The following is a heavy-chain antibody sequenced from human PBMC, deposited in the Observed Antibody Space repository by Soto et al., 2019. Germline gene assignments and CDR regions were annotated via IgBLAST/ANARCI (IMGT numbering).Heavy chain of an antibody. CDR1: GGTFSSYA. V-gene: IGHV1-69*01. Sequence: QVQLVQSGAEVKKPGSSVKVSCKASGGTFSSYAISWVRQAPGQGLEWMGGIIPIPGTANYAQKFQGRVTITADESTRTAYMELSSLRSEDTAVYYCARSQGSSTSLEIYYYYYSGMDVWGQGTTVTVSS. J-gene: IGHJ6*02. CDR2: IIPIPGTA. D-gene: IGHD2-2*01. CDR3: ARSQGSSTSLEIYYYYYSGMDV.